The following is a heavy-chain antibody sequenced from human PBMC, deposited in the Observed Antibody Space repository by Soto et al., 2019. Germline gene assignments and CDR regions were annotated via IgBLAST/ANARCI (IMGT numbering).Heavy chain of an antibody. CDR1: GYTFTSYA. D-gene: IGHD6-13*01. CDR2: INAGNGNT. V-gene: IGHV1-3*05. CDR3: ARSVAAAGLGGRIVDY. Sequence: QVQLVQSGAEEKKPGASVKVSCKASGYTFTSYAMHWVRQAPGQRLEWMGWINAGNGNTKYSQKFQGRVTITRDTSASTAYMELSSLRSEDTAVYYCARSVAAAGLGGRIVDYWGQGTLVTVSS. J-gene: IGHJ4*02.